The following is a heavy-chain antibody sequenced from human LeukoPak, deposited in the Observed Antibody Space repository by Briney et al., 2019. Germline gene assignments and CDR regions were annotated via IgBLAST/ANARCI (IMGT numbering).Heavy chain of an antibody. J-gene: IGHJ4*02. Sequence: PSETLSLTCAVSGYSISSGFWWAWSRQPPGEGLEWIGRIHHSGTTYYSPSLKSRVTISIDTTKNQFSLKLSPVTAADSAVYYWARDPYTYGHSDYWGQGTLVTVSS. CDR1: GYSISSGFW. D-gene: IGHD5-18*01. CDR3: ARDPYTYGHSDY. CDR2: IHHSGTT. V-gene: IGHV4-38-2*02.